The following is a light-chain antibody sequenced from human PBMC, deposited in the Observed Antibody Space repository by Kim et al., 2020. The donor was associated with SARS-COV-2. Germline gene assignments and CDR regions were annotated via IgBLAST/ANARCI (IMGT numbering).Light chain of an antibody. J-gene: IGLJ2*01. CDR2: GRD. Sequence: SSELTQDPPVSVALGQTVSITCQGDSLRSYYANWYQQKPGQAPTLVIYGRDNRASGVPERFSGSGSGSTVSLTITGAQAEDEADYYCSSRDNSGNHLLFGGGTQLTVL. CDR3: SSRDNSGNHLL. V-gene: IGLV3-19*01. CDR1: SLRSYY.